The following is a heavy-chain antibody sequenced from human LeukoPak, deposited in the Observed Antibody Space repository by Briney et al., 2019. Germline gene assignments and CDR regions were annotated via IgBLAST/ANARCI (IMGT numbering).Heavy chain of an antibody. Sequence: PGGSLRLSCSASGFIFSNYAMSWVRQAPGKGPEWVSAVNGSGDTTYYADSGKGRFTIDRDNSKNTMYLGMNSLRAEDTAVYYCAKDLRAVAGRGPFDYWGQGTLVTVSS. CDR3: AKDLRAVAGRGPFDY. CDR2: VNGSGDTT. V-gene: IGHV3-23*01. CDR1: GFIFSNYA. J-gene: IGHJ4*02. D-gene: IGHD6-19*01.